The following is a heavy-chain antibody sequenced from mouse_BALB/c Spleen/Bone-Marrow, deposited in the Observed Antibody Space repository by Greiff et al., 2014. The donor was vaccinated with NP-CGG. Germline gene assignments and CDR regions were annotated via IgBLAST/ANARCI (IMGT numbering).Heavy chain of an antibody. D-gene: IGHD5-1*01. CDR1: GFTFTDYF. CDR2: IRNKPNGYTT. V-gene: IGHV7-3*02. J-gene: IGHJ2*01. Sequence: EVKLVESGGGLVQPGGSLRLSCTTSGFTFTDYFMTWVRQPPGKALEWLGFIRNKPNGYTTEYNPSVKGRFTISRDNSQGILYLQMNTPRAEDSAIYYCARDYSGYFDFWGQGTTLTVSS. CDR3: ARDYSGYFDF.